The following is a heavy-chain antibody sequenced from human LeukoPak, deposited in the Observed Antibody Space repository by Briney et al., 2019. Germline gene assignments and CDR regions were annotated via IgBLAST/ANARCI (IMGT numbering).Heavy chain of an antibody. D-gene: IGHD4-17*01. J-gene: IGHJ4*02. CDR1: GGSISSGGYY. CDR2: IYYSGST. Sequence: TLSLTCTVSGGSISSGGYYWSWIRQHPGKGLEWIGYIYYSGSTYYNPSLKSRVTISVDTSKNQFSLKLGSVTAADTAVYYCARGGDYGAYFGYWGQRTLVTVSS. V-gene: IGHV4-31*03. CDR3: ARGGDYGAYFGY.